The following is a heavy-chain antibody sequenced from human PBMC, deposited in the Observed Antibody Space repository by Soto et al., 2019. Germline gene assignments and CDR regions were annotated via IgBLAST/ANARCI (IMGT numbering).Heavy chain of an antibody. Sequence: WWSLRLSCTASVFTFSSYAMSWFRQAPGKGLEWVSAISGSGGSTYYADSVKGRFTISRDNSKNTLYLQMNSLRAEDTAVYYCAKSWWGRAVASYYFDYWGQGTLVTVSS. CDR2: ISGSGGST. CDR1: VFTFSSYA. D-gene: IGHD6-19*01. J-gene: IGHJ4*02. V-gene: IGHV3-23*01. CDR3: AKSWWGRAVASYYFDY.